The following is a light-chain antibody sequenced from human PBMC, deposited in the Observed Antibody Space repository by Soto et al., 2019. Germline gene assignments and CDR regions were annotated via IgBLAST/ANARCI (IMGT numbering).Light chain of an antibody. CDR3: EQYGRSPEIT. Sequence: ESVLTQSPGTLSFSPGERATLSCRASQSVSTSYLAWYQQKPGQAPRLLIYGASSTATGIPDRFSGSGSGTDFALTISRLEPEDFAVYYGEQYGRSPEITFGQGRRLVIK. V-gene: IGKV3-20*01. CDR2: GAS. CDR1: QSVSTSY. J-gene: IGKJ5*01.